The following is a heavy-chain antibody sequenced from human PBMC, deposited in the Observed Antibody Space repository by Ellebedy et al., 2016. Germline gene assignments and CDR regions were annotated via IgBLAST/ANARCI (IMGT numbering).Heavy chain of an antibody. CDR3: ASFSGSYRNLDY. CDR2: ISGSGTST. Sequence: GESLKISCAASGFTFSSYAMSWVRQAPGKGLEWVSSISGSGTSTYYADSMKGRFTISRDNSKNTLYLQMNSLRAEDTAVYYCASFSGSYRNLDYWGQGTLVTVSS. V-gene: IGHV3-23*01. CDR1: GFTFSSYA. J-gene: IGHJ4*02. D-gene: IGHD1-26*01.